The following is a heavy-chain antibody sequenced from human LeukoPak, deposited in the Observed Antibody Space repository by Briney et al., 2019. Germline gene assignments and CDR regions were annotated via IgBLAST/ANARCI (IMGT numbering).Heavy chain of an antibody. D-gene: IGHD3-16*01. Sequence: GGSPRLSCAASGFKFSSYWMTWVRQAPGKGLEWVAVITYDGSNKYYADSVKGRFTISRDNSKNTLYLQMNSLRAEDTAVYYCAREGGRAFDIWGQGTMVTVSS. CDR1: GFKFSSYW. CDR2: ITYDGSNK. CDR3: AREGGRAFDI. J-gene: IGHJ3*02. V-gene: IGHV3-30*03.